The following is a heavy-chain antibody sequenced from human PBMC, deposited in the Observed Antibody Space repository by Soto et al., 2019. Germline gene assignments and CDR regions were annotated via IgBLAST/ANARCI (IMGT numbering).Heavy chain of an antibody. CDR3: ARKSGFDFNYFDS. J-gene: IGHJ4*02. CDR2: IYPSDSDS. V-gene: IGHV5-51*01. D-gene: IGHD5-12*01. CDR1: GYSFTSYW. Sequence: PGESLKISCKGSGYSFTSYWIGWVRQLPGKGLEWLGIIYPSDSDSRYSPSFQGQVTMSADKSTSTAYLLWSSLKASDTAIYYCARKSGFDFNYFDSWGQGTLVTVSS.